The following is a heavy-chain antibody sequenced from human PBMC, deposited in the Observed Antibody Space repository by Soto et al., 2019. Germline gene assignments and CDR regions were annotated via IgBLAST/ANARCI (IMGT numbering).Heavy chain of an antibody. CDR2: IIPIFGTA. CDR3: ARDGVGATNYYYGMDV. Sequence: QVQLVQSGAEVKKPGSWVKVSCKASGGNFSSYAISWVRQAPGQGLEWMGGIIPIFGTANYAQKFQGRVTITADESTSTAYMELSSLRSEDTAVYYCARDGVGATNYYYGMDVWGQGTTVTVSS. J-gene: IGHJ6*02. CDR1: GGNFSSYA. V-gene: IGHV1-69*12. D-gene: IGHD1-26*01.